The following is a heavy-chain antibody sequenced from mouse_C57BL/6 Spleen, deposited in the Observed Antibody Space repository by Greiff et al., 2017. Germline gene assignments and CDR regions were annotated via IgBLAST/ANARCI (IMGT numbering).Heavy chain of an antibody. CDR3: ASSPITTVVEDD. V-gene: IGHV1-81*01. CDR2: IYPRSGNT. CDR1: GYTFTSYG. J-gene: IGHJ2*01. Sequence: QVQLKQSGAELARPGASVKLSCKASGYTFTSYGISWVKQRTGQGLEWIGEIYPRSGNTYYNEKFKGKATLTADKSSSTAYMELRSLTSEDSAVYFCASSPITTVVEDDWGQGTTLTVSS. D-gene: IGHD1-1*01.